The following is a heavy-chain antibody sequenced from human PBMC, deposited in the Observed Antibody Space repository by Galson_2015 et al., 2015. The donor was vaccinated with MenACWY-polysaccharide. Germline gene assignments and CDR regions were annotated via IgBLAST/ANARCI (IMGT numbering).Heavy chain of an antibody. V-gene: IGHV3-53*01. D-gene: IGHD3-22*01. CDR3: ARATADYYDSSGYYY. CDR1: GFTVSSNY. CDR2: IYSGGST. Sequence: SLRLSCAASGFTVSSNYMSWVRQAPGKGLEWVSVIYSGGSTYYADSVKGRFTISRDNSKNTLYLQMNSLRAEDTAVYYCARATADYYDSSGYYYWGQGTLVTVSS. J-gene: IGHJ4*02.